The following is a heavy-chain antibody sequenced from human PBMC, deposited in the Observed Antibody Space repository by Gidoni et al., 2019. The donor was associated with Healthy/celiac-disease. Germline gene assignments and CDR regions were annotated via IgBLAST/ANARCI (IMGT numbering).Heavy chain of an antibody. Sequence: QVQLVESGGGVVQPGRSLRLSCAASGFTFSSDGMHWVRQAPGKGLEWVAVISYDGSNKYYADSVKGRFTISRDNSKNTLYLQMNSLRAEDTAVYYCAKHRESGTTGWFDPWGQGTLVTVSS. V-gene: IGHV3-30*18. CDR3: AKHRESGTTGWFDP. CDR1: GFTFSSDG. CDR2: ISYDGSNK. D-gene: IGHD1-7*01. J-gene: IGHJ5*02.